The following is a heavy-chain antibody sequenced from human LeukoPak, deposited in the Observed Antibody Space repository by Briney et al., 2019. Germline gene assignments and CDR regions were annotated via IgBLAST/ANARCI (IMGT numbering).Heavy chain of an antibody. Sequence: SETLSLTCTVSGGSISSGSYYWSWIRQPPGKGLEWIGEINHSGSTNYNPSLKSRVTISVDASKNQFSLNLSSVTAADTAVYYCARGRRRGYDHYYYYYMDVWGKGTTVTVSS. CDR2: INHSGST. CDR3: ARGRRRGYDHYYYYYMDV. V-gene: IGHV4-39*07. CDR1: GGSISSGSYY. D-gene: IGHD5-12*01. J-gene: IGHJ6*03.